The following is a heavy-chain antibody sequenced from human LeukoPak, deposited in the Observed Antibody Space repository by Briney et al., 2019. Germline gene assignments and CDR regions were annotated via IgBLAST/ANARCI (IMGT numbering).Heavy chain of an antibody. V-gene: IGHV4-34*01. CDR3: SRSSGWWFDP. CDR1: GGSFSGYY. J-gene: IGHJ5*02. D-gene: IGHD6-19*01. CDR2: INHSGST. Sequence: SETLSLTCAVYGGSFSGYYWTWIRQPPGKGLEWIGEINHSGSTNYNPSLKSRVTISVDTSKNQFSLKLSSVTAADTAVYYCSRSSGWWFDPWGQGTLVTLSS.